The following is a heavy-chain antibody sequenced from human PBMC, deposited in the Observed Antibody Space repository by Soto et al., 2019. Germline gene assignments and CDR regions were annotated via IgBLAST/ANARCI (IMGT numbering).Heavy chain of an antibody. CDR1: GESFSGYY. Sequence: SETLSLTCVVSGESFSGYYWSWLRQTPGMGLEWIGEVDHRGSTTYNPSLKNRASISIDSSKNLFSLELTSVTAADTALYFCARYEYGNSLYGVDVWGQGTRVT. J-gene: IGHJ6*02. V-gene: IGHV4-34*01. CDR3: ARYEYGNSLYGVDV. D-gene: IGHD1-7*01. CDR2: VDHRGST.